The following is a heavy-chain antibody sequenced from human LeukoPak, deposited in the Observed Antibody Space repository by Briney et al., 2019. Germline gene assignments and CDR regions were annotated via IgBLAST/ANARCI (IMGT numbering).Heavy chain of an antibody. V-gene: IGHV3-23*01. J-gene: IGHJ3*02. CDR2: ISGSGGST. CDR3: AKGASGQLTTFDI. D-gene: IGHD6-13*01. CDR1: GFTSSSYA. Sequence: PGGSLRLSCAASGFTSSSYAMSWVRQAPGKGLEWVSAISGSGGSTYYADSVKGRFTISRDNSKNTLHLQMNSLRAEDTAVYYCAKGASGQLTTFDIWGQGTMVTVSS.